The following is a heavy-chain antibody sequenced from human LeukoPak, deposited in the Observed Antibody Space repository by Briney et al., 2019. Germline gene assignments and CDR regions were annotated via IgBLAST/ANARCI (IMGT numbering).Heavy chain of an antibody. CDR2: IYSGDGS. J-gene: IGHJ4*02. CDR1: GFSVSSNY. V-gene: IGHV3-53*01. CDR3: ARVSGSGFFFDY. D-gene: IGHD3-10*01. Sequence: GGSLRLSCAASGFSVSSNYMIWVRQAPGNGLEWVSVIYSGDGSYYASSVRGRFTISRDNSKNTLSLQMNSLRAEDTAVYYCARVSGSGFFFDYWGQGTLVTVSS.